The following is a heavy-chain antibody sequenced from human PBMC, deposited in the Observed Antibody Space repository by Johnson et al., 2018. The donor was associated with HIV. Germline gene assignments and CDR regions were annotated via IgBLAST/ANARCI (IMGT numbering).Heavy chain of an antibody. V-gene: IGHV3-30*03. J-gene: IGHJ3*02. CDR3: ARGPRVSMIVVLDI. CDR1: GFTFSSYA. Sequence: QVQLVESGGGLVQPGGSLRLSCAASGFTFSSYAMDWVRQAPGKGLEWVAGISSDGNVKYSADYVKGRFTVSRDNSKNMLYLQMNSLRTEDTTVYYCARGPRVSMIVVLDIWGQGTMVTVSS. D-gene: IGHD3-22*01. CDR2: ISSDGNVK.